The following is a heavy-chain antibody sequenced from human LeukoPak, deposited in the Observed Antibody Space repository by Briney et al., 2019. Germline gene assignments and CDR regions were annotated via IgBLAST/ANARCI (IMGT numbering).Heavy chain of an antibody. CDR3: ARHDTAAGPFHH. V-gene: IGHV4-59*08. CDR2: VHNRGTT. Sequence: SETLSLTCTVSGDSISTYYWSWIRQPPGKGLEWIGDVHNRGTTNFNSSLKSRVNMSVDVSKNQNSPKLNSVAAADTAVYYCARHDTAAGPFHHWGQGTPVTVSS. CDR1: GDSISTYY. D-gene: IGHD2-21*02. J-gene: IGHJ1*01.